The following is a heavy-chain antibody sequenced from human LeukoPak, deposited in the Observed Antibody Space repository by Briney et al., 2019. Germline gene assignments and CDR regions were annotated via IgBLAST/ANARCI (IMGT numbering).Heavy chain of an antibody. CDR3: ARVGFQRRWGDYYDSSGYLGFDY. Sequence: ASVKVSCKASGYTLTGYYMHWVRQAPGQGLEWMGWINPNSGGSNYAQKFQGRVTMARDTSISTAYMELSRLRSDDTAVYYCARVGFQRRWGDYYDSSGYLGFDYWGQGTLVTVSS. D-gene: IGHD3-22*01. CDR1: GYTLTGYY. CDR2: INPNSGGS. V-gene: IGHV1-2*02. J-gene: IGHJ4*02.